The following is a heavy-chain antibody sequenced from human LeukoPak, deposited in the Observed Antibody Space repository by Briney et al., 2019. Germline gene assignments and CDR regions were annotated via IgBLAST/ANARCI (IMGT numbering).Heavy chain of an antibody. J-gene: IGHJ5*02. CDR1: GGTLSSYA. Sequence: VASVEVSCKASGGTLSSYAISWVRQAPGQGLEWMGRIIPILGIANYAQKFQGRVTITADKSTSTAYMELSSLRSEDTAVYYCASEAGADWFDPWGQGTLVTVSS. D-gene: IGHD1-26*01. V-gene: IGHV1-69*04. CDR3: ASEAGADWFDP. CDR2: IIPILGIA.